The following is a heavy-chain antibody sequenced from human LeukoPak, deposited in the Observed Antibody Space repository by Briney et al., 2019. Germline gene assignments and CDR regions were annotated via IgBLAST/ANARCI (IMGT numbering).Heavy chain of an antibody. CDR2: IYYSGST. J-gene: IGHJ4*02. CDR3: ARHLIGYCSGGSCYGIGEIDY. Sequence: SETLSLTCTVSGGSISSYYWSWIRQPPGKELVWIGYIYYSGSTNYNTSLKSRVTISVDTSKNQFSLKLSSVTAADTAVYYCARHLIGYCSGGSCYGIGEIDYWGQGTLVTVSS. V-gene: IGHV4-59*08. D-gene: IGHD2-15*01. CDR1: GGSISSYY.